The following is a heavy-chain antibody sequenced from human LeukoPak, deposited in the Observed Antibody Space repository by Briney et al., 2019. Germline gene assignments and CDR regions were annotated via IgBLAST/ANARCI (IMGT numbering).Heavy chain of an antibody. V-gene: IGHV1-24*01. CDR2: FDPEDGET. Sequence: ASVKVPCKVSGYTLTELSMHWVRQAPGKGLEWMGGFDPEDGETIYAQKFQGRVTMTEDTSTDTAYMELSSLRSEDTAVYYCATRDYGDPSAFDYWGQGTLVTVSS. J-gene: IGHJ4*02. D-gene: IGHD4-17*01. CDR3: ATRDYGDPSAFDY. CDR1: GYTLTELS.